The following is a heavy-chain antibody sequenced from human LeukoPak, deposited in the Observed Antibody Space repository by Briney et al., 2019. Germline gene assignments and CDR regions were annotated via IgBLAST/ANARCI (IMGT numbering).Heavy chain of an antibody. CDR2: IYSGGST. CDR3: VRGDYGDYLGY. D-gene: IGHD4-17*01. Sequence: GGSLRLSCAASGFIVSNKYMRWVRQAPGKGLEWVSVIYSGGSTYYADSVKDRFTISRDNSKNTVYLQMSSLKVEDTALYYCVRGDYGDYLGYWGQGTLVTVSS. CDR1: GFIVSNKY. J-gene: IGHJ4*02. V-gene: IGHV3-66*01.